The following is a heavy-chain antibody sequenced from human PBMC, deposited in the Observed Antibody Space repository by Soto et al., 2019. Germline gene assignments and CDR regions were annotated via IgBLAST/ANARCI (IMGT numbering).Heavy chain of an antibody. CDR3: TRNVWGRPAPDY. J-gene: IGHJ4*02. CDR2: IRSKAYGGTT. Sequence: GGSLRLSCTASGFTFGEEAMSWFRQAPGKGLEWVGFIRSKAYGGTTEYAASVKGRFTISRDDSKSIAYLQMNSLKTEDTAVYYCTRNVWGRPAPDYWGPGPLVTVSS. V-gene: IGHV3-49*03. D-gene: IGHD3-16*01. CDR1: GFTFGEEA.